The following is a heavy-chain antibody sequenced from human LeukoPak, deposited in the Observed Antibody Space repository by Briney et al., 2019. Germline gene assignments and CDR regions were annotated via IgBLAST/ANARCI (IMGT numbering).Heavy chain of an antibody. CDR1: GGTFTSYA. CDR2: IIPIFGTA. Sequence: ASVKVSCKASGGTFTSYAISWVRQAPGQGLEWMGGIIPIFGTAKYAQKFQGRVTITADESTSTAYMELSSLRSEDTAVYYCATTYYYDRWGRAFDIWGQGTMVTVSS. V-gene: IGHV1-69*13. D-gene: IGHD3-22*01. CDR3: ATTYYYDRWGRAFDI. J-gene: IGHJ3*02.